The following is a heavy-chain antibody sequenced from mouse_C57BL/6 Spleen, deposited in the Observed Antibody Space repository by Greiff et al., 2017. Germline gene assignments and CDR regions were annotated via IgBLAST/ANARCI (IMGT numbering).Heavy chain of an antibody. CDR3: ARKTTAFDY. Sequence: QVQLQQPGAELVKPGASVKLSCKASGYTFTSYWMQWVKQRPGQGLEWIGEFDPSDSYTNYNQKFKGKATLTVDTSSSTAYMQLSSLTSEDSAVYYCARKTTAFDYWGQGTTLTVSS. V-gene: IGHV1-50*01. J-gene: IGHJ2*01. CDR1: GYTFTSYW. D-gene: IGHD1-2*01. CDR2: FDPSDSYT.